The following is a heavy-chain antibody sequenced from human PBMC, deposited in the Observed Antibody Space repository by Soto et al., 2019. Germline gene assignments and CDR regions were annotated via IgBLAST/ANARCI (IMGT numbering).Heavy chain of an antibody. V-gene: IGHV4-34*01. D-gene: IGHD6-13*01. Sequence: SETLCLTCAVYGGSFSGYYWSWIRQPPGKGLEWIGEINHSGSTNYNPSLKSRVTISVDTSKNQFSLKLSSVTAADTAVYYCASRGAAAGWFDPWGQGTLVTVSS. CDR3: ASRGAAAGWFDP. J-gene: IGHJ5*02. CDR1: GGSFSGYY. CDR2: INHSGST.